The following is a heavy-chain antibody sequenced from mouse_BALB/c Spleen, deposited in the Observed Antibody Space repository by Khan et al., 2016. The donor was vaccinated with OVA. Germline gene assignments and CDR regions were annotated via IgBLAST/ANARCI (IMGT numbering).Heavy chain of an antibody. Sequence: EVQLVESGPGLVKPSQSLSLTCTVTGYSITSDYAWNWNRQFPGNKLEWMGYIPYSGSTSYNPSLQSRISITCDTSTNQFILQLNSVTTEDTATYFGARWRGNWGQGTTLTVSS. CDR3: ARWRGN. CDR2: IPYSGST. V-gene: IGHV3-2*02. CDR1: GYSITSDYA. J-gene: IGHJ2*01.